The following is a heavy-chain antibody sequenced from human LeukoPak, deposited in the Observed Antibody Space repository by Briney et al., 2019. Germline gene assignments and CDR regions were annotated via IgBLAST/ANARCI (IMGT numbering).Heavy chain of an antibody. D-gene: IGHD3-9*01. CDR1: GGSFSGYY. J-gene: IGHJ5*02. V-gene: IGHV4-34*01. CDR2: INHSGST. Sequence: PSETLSLTCAVYGGSFSGYYWSWIRQPPEKGLEWIGEINHSGSTNYNQSLKSRVTISVDTYKNQFSLKLSSVTATDKAVYYCAREADYYILTGSSLFDPWGQGTLVTVSS. CDR3: AREADYYILTGSSLFDP.